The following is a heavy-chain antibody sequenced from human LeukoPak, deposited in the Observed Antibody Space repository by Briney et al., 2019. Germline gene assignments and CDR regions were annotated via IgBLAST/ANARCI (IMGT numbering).Heavy chain of an antibody. Sequence: SETLSLTCTVSGGSISSYYWSWIRQPPGKGLEWIGYIYYSGSTNYNPSLKSRVTISVDTSKNQFSLKLSSVTAADTAVYYCARDIGSDVGGMDVWGQGTTVTVSS. CDR1: GGSISSYY. V-gene: IGHV4-59*01. CDR2: IYYSGST. CDR3: ARDIGSDVGGMDV. J-gene: IGHJ6*02. D-gene: IGHD1-26*01.